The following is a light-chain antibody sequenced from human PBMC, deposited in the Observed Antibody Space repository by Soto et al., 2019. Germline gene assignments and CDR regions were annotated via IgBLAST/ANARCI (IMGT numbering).Light chain of an antibody. J-gene: IGLJ1*01. V-gene: IGLV2-8*01. CDR2: EVS. Sequence: SAPTPPPSGSGAPGQPVTIPRTWTSRDVGGYNYVSWYQQHPGKAPKLMIYEVSKRPSGVPDRFSGSKSGNTASLTVSGLQAEDEADYYCSSYAGTFYVFGTGTKVTVL. CDR3: SSYAGTFYV. CDR1: SRDVGGYNY.